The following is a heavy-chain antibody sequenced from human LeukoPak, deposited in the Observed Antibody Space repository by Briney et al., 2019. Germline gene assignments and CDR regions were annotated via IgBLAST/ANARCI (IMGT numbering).Heavy chain of an antibody. J-gene: IGHJ6*03. D-gene: IGHD6-13*01. CDR1: GYTFTSYD. V-gene: IGHV1-8*01. CDR2: MNPNSGNT. Sequence: ASVKVSCKASGYTFTSYDINWVRQATGQGLECMGWMNPNSGNTGYAQKFQGRVTMTRNTSISTAYMELSSLRSEDTAVYYCARGIKGTLAAAGRRYYYYYMDVWGKGTTVTVSS. CDR3: ARGIKGTLAAAGRRYYYYYMDV.